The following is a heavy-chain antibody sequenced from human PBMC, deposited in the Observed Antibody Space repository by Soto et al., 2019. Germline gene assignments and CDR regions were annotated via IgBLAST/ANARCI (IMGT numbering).Heavy chain of an antibody. Sequence: SETLSLTCTVSGGSISSYYWSWIRQPPGKGLEWNGYIYYTGSTNYNPYLKSRITITVDTSNNQYSLKLTSVTAADTAVYYCARAGYDYDFWSDNWFDPWGQGTLVTVS. J-gene: IGHJ5*02. CDR2: IYYTGST. CDR3: ARAGYDYDFWSDNWFDP. CDR1: GGSISSYY. V-gene: IGHV4-59*08. D-gene: IGHD3-3*01.